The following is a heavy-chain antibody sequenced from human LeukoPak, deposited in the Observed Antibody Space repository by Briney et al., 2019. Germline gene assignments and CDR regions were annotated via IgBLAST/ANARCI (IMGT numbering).Heavy chain of an antibody. Sequence: AGGSLRLSCAASGFTFSSYSMNWVRQAPGKGLEWVSAISGSGGSTYYADSVKGRFTISRDNSKNTLYLQMNSLRAEDTAVYYCAKLSPRGSEVVVITSFDYWGQGTLVTVSS. D-gene: IGHD3-22*01. CDR2: ISGSGGST. V-gene: IGHV3-23*01. CDR1: GFTFSSYS. J-gene: IGHJ4*02. CDR3: AKLSPRGSEVVVITSFDY.